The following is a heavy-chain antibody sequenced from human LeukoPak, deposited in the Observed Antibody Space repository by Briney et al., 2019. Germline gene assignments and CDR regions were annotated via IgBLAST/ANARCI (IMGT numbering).Heavy chain of an antibody. CDR3: ARVRQQLVHVWFDP. CDR1: GGTFSSYA. D-gene: IGHD6-13*01. CDR2: IIPIFGTA. V-gene: IGHV1-69*05. J-gene: IGHJ5*02. Sequence: TSVKVSCKASGGTFSSYAISWVRRAPGQGLEWMGGIIPIFGTANYAQKFQGRVTITTDESTSTAYMELSSLRSEDTAVYYCARVRQQLVHVWFDPWGQGTLVTVSS.